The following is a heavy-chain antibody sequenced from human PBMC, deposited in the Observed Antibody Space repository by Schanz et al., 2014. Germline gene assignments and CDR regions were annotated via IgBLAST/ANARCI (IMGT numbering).Heavy chain of an antibody. Sequence: QVQLVQSGAEVMKPGASVKVSCKASGYTFVSYSMHWVRQAPGQGLEWMGWITAYNGDTNYALKLQARVTMTTDTSTGTAYMELSSLKSEDTAVYYCARGPLGTSAWGQGTLVTVSA. J-gene: IGHJ5*02. CDR1: GYTFVSYS. CDR2: ITAYNGDT. D-gene: IGHD5-12*01. V-gene: IGHV1-18*04. CDR3: ARGPLGTSA.